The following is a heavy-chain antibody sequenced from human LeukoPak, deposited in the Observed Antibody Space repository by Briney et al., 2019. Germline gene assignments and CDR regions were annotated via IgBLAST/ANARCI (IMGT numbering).Heavy chain of an antibody. Sequence: SETLSLTWTVSGGSISSYYWSWIRQPPGKGLEWIGYIYYSGSTNYNPSLKSRVTISVDTSKNQFSLKLSSVTAADTAVYYCARDSSSNYGIDYWGQGTLVTVSS. CDR2: IYYSGST. CDR3: ARDSSSNYGIDY. V-gene: IGHV4-59*01. CDR1: GGSISSYY. D-gene: IGHD4-11*01. J-gene: IGHJ4*02.